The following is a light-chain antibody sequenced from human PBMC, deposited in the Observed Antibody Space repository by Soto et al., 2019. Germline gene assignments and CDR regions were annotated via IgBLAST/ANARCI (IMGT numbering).Light chain of an antibody. V-gene: IGKV3-20*01. Sequence: IVLTQSPGTLSVSPGDRATLSCRASHSMSNSNLAWYQHKPGQAPRLLIYGASNRATGIPDRFSGSGSGTDFILTINRLEPEDFAVYYCQEFASNFGGGTKVDIK. J-gene: IGKJ4*01. CDR2: GAS. CDR1: HSMSNSN. CDR3: QEFASN.